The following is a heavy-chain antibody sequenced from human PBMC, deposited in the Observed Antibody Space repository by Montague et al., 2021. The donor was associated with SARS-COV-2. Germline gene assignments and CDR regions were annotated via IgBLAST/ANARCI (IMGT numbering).Heavy chain of an antibody. CDR1: GFTFSSYS. J-gene: IGHJ4*02. CDR3: ARDYDGSGYLPSYFDY. Sequence: SLRLSCAASGFTFSSYSMNWVRQAPGKGLGWVSSISSSSSYIYYADSVKGRFTISRDNAKNSLYLQMNSLRAEDTAVYYCARDYDGSGYLPSYFDYWGQGTLVTVSS. CDR2: ISSSSSYI. V-gene: IGHV3-21*01. D-gene: IGHD3-22*01.